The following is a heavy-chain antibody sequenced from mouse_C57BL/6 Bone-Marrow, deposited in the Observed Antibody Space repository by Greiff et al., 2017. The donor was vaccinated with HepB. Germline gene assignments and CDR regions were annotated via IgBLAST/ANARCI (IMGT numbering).Heavy chain of an antibody. CDR1: GFTFSDYY. CDR3: ARDGPTGNFDY. Sequence: EVNVVESEGGLVQPGSSMKLSCTASGFTFSDYYMAWVRQVPEKGLEWVANINYDGSSTYYLDSLKSRFIISRDNAKNILYLQMSSLKSEDTATYYCARDGPTGNFDYWGQGTTLTVSS. D-gene: IGHD1-1*01. J-gene: IGHJ2*01. CDR2: INYDGSST. V-gene: IGHV5-16*01.